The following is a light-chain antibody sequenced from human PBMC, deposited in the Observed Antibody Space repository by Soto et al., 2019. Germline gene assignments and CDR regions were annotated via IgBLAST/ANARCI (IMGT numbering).Light chain of an antibody. CDR2: GAS. Sequence: EIVMTQSPATLYVSPGERDTLSCRASQSVSSNLAWYQQKPGQAPRLLIYGASTRATGIPARFSGSGSGTEFTLTISSLQSEDFAVYYCQQYNNWPRGTFGQGTKLEIK. CDR3: QQYNNWPRGT. V-gene: IGKV3-15*01. CDR1: QSVSSN. J-gene: IGKJ2*02.